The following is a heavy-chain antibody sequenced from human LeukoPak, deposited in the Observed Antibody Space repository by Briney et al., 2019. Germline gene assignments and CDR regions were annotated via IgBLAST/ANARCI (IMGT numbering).Heavy chain of an antibody. CDR2: ISGCNGNT. CDR1: GYTFTSYG. D-gene: IGHD4/OR15-4a*01. V-gene: IGHV1-18*01. CDR3: ATSPREIIGAYY. Sequence: ASVKVSCKASGYTFTSYGISWLRQAPGQGLEWMGWISGCNGNTNSAQKFQGRVTMTTDTSASTAYMELTSLRSDDTAVYYCATSPREIIGAYYWGQGTLITVPS. J-gene: IGHJ4*02.